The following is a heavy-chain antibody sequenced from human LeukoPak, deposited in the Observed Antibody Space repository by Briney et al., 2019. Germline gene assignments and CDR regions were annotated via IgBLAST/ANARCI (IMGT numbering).Heavy chain of an antibody. CDR2: IYTSGST. CDR3: ARETYYYGSGSPLGY. D-gene: IGHD3-10*01. J-gene: IGHJ4*02. CDR1: GGSISSYY. Sequence: PSETLSLTCTVSGGSISSYYWSWIRQPPGKGLEWIGYIYTSGSTNYNPSLKSRVTMSVDTSKNQFSLKLSSVTAADTAVYYCARETYYYGSGSPLGYWGQGTLVTVSS. V-gene: IGHV4-4*08.